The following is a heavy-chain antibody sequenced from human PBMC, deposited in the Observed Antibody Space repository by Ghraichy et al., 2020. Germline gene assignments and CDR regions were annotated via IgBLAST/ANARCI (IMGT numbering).Heavy chain of an antibody. Sequence: GGSLRLSCAASGFTFSSYSMNWVRQAPGKGPEWVSYIGSGGSSSYYADSVKGRFTISRDNAKNSVYLDMNSLRAEDTALYYCVRDGCSGRTCTFYNWGQGALVTVSS. V-gene: IGHV3-48*04. D-gene: IGHD2-15*01. CDR2: IGSGGSSS. J-gene: IGHJ4*02. CDR1: GFTFSSYS. CDR3: VRDGCSGRTCTFYN.